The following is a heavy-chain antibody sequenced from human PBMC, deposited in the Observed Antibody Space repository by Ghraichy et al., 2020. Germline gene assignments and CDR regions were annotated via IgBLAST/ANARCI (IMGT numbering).Heavy chain of an antibody. CDR2: IYPGDSDT. Sequence: GESLNISCKGSGYSFTSYWIGWVRQMPGKGLEWMGIIYPGDSDTRYSPSFQGRVTISADKSISTAYLQWSSLKASDTAMYYCARHGRDARGDFDYWGQGTLVTVSS. CDR1: GYSFTSYW. V-gene: IGHV5-51*01. CDR3: ARHGRDARGDFDY. J-gene: IGHJ4*02. D-gene: IGHD2-2*01.